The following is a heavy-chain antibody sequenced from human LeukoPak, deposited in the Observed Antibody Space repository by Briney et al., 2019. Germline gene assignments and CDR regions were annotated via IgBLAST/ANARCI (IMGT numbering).Heavy chain of an antibody. D-gene: IGHD1-1*01. V-gene: IGHV3-23*01. Sequence: QPGGSLRLSCAASGFTFSSYAMSWVRQAPGKGLEWVSAISGSGGSTYYADSVKGRFTISRDNSKNTLYLQMNSLRAEDTAVYYWGKFGGRGGGGTGYWGQGTLVTVSS. CDR1: GFTFSSYA. J-gene: IGHJ4*02. CDR3: GKFGGRGGGGTGY. CDR2: ISGSGGST.